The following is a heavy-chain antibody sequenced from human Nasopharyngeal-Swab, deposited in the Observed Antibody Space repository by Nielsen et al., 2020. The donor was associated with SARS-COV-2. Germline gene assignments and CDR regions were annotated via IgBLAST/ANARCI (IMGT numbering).Heavy chain of an antibody. CDR1: GGSFSGYY. CDR3: ARYGAGGSRITMVRGYMDV. J-gene: IGHJ6*03. V-gene: IGHV4-34*01. Sequence: GSLRLSCAVYGGSFSGYYWSWIRKPPGKGLEWIGEINHSGSTNYNPSLKSRVTISVDTSKNQFSLKLSSVTAADTAVYYCARYGAGGSRITMVRGYMDVWGKGTTVTVSS. D-gene: IGHD3-10*01. CDR2: INHSGST.